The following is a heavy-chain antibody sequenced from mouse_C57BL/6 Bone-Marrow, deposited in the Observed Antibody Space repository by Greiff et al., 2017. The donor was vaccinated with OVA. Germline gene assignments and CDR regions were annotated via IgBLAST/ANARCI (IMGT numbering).Heavy chain of an antibody. CDR1: GFTFSHYY. CDR3: ARGATVVAHWYFDV. J-gene: IGHJ1*03. CDR2: INYDGSST. V-gene: IGHV5-16*01. Sequence: EVMLVESEGGLVQPGSSMKLSCTASGFTFSHYYMAWVRQVPEKGLEWVANINYDGSSTYYLDSLKSRFIISRDNAKNILYLQMSSLKSEDTATYYCARGATVVAHWYFDVWGTGTTVTVSS. D-gene: IGHD1-1*01.